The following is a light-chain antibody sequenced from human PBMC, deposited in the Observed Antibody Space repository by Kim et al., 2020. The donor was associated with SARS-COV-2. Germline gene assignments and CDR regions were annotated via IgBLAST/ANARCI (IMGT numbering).Light chain of an antibody. CDR3: AAWDDSLSGGYVV. V-gene: IGLV1-47*01. Sequence: VTLSGSGGSPNFGSKYVYCYQQRPGTAPELLIYRNNQRPSGVPDRFSGSKSGTSASLAISGLRSEDEADYYCAAWDDSLSGGYVVFGGGTQLTVL. CDR1: SPNFGSKY. J-gene: IGLJ2*01. CDR2: RNN.